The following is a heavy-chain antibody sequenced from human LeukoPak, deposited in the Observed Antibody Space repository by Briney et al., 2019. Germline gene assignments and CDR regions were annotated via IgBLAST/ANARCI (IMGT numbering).Heavy chain of an antibody. J-gene: IGHJ4*02. CDR2: IDWDDDK. Sequence: SGPALVKPTQTLTLTCTFSGFSLSTRRRCVSWIRQPPGKALEWLSRIDWDDDKYYSTSLKTRLTISKDTSKNQVVLTMTDMDPVDTATYYCASAAAGNKFDYWGQGTLVTVS. V-gene: IGHV2-70*11. D-gene: IGHD6-13*01. CDR1: GFSLSTRRRC. CDR3: ASAAAGNKFDY.